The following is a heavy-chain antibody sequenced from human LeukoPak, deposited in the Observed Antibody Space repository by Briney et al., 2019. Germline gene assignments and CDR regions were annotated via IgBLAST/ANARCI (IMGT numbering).Heavy chain of an antibody. Sequence: GGSLRLSCAASGFTFASYGMSWVRQAPGKGLEWVSAISGSGDSTYYAASVKGRFTISRDNSKNTLYLQMNSLRAEDTAIYYCATCSGGSCYQPIDYWGQGVLVTVSS. CDR1: GFTFASYG. CDR2: ISGSGDST. D-gene: IGHD2-15*01. V-gene: IGHV3-23*01. CDR3: ATCSGGSCYQPIDY. J-gene: IGHJ4*02.